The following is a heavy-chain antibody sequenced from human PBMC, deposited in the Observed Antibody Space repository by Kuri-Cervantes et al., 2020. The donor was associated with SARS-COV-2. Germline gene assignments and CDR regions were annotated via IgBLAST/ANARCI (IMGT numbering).Heavy chain of an antibody. V-gene: IGHV1-18*04. CDR3: AGGLDYGDYPYYYGMDY. Sequence: ASVQVSCKASGYTFTTYGITGVRQAPGQELQWMGWISTYNATADYAQKLQDRDTITTDTSTSIAYLELRSRRSDDKAIYYCAGGLDYGDYPYYYGMDYWGQGTTVTVSS. CDR2: ISTYNATA. D-gene: IGHD4-17*01. CDR1: GYTFTTYG. J-gene: IGHJ6*02.